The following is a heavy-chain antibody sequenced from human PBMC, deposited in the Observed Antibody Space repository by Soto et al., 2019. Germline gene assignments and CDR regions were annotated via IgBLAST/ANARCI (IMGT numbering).Heavy chain of an antibody. D-gene: IGHD1-26*01. V-gene: IGHV1-24*01. CDR3: ATDRRVGATYYQWDAFDI. CDR2: FDPEDGET. Sequence: QVQLVQSGAEVKXPGASVKVSCKVSGYTLTELSMHWVRQAPGKGLEWMGGFDPEDGETIYAQKFQGRVTMTEDTSTDTAYMELSSLRSEDTAVYYCATDRRVGATYYQWDAFDIWGQGTMVTVSS. J-gene: IGHJ3*02. CDR1: GYTLTELS.